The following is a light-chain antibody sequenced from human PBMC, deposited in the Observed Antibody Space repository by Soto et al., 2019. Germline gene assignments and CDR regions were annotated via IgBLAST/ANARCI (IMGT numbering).Light chain of an antibody. CDR3: QHYGSSVPIT. CDR1: QTISSSY. Sequence: EIVLTQSPGTLSLSPGERATLSCRASQTISSSYLAWNQQRPGQAPRLLIYGASTRATGIPDRFSGRGSGTDFALTISRLKPEDFAVYYCQHYGSSVPITFGPGTKVDIK. CDR2: GAS. V-gene: IGKV3-20*01. J-gene: IGKJ3*01.